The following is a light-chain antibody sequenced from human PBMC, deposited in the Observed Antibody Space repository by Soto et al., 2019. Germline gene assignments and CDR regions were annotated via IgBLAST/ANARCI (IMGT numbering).Light chain of an antibody. J-gene: IGLJ3*02. CDR2: EDN. CDR3: QSYDSSNQV. CDR1: SGSIGSNY. V-gene: IGLV6-57*01. Sequence: NFMLTQPHSVSESPGKTVTISCTRSSGSIGSNYVQWYQQRPGSSPTTVIYEDNQRSSGVPDRFSGSIDSSSNSASLTISGLKTEDEADYSCQSYDSSNQVFGGGTKLTVL.